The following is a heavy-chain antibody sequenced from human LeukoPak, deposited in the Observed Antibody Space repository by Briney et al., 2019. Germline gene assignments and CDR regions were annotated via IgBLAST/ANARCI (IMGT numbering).Heavy chain of an antibody. J-gene: IGHJ4*02. CDR2: IKSKTDGGTT. D-gene: IGHD1-26*01. Sequence: PGGSLRLSCAASGFTFSSYWMSWVRQAPGKGLEWVGRIKSKTDGGTTDYAAPVKGRFTISRDDSKNTLYLQMNSLKSEDTAVYYCTTDYWSGSYYRYWGQGTLVTVSS. V-gene: IGHV3-15*01. CDR3: TTDYWSGSYYRY. CDR1: GFTFSSYW.